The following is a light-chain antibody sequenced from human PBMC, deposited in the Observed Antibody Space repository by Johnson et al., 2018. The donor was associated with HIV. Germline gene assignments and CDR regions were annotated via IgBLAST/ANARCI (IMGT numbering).Light chain of an antibody. CDR3: GTWASSRRVYV. Sequence: QSVLTQPPSVSAAPGQKVTISCSGSSSNIGNNYVSWYQQLPGTAPKLLIYENNKRPSGIPDRFSGSKSGTSATLDITGLQTGDEADYYCGTWASSRRVYVFGTVTKFTVL. CDR1: SSNIGNNY. V-gene: IGLV1-51*02. CDR2: ENN. J-gene: IGLJ1*01.